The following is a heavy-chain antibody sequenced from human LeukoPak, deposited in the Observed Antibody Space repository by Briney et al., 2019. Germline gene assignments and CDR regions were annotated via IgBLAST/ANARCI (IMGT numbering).Heavy chain of an antibody. CDR1: GGSISSYY. D-gene: IGHD3-22*01. CDR2: IYYSGST. Sequence: PSETLSLTCTVSGGSISSYYWSWIRQPPGKGLEWIGYIYYSGSTNYNPSLKSRVTISVDKSKNQFSLKLSSVTAADTAVYYCARDSRSPDYDSSGYYRSGMDVWGQGTTVTVSS. J-gene: IGHJ6*02. V-gene: IGHV4-59*12. CDR3: ARDSRSPDYDSSGYYRSGMDV.